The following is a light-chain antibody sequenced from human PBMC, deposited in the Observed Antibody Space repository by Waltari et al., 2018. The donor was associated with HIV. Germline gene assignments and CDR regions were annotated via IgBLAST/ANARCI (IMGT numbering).Light chain of an antibody. Sequence: QSVLTQPPSASLTPGPSVTISCSGSSSNVGGNGVSWYQHVPRTAPKLLMYGDEQRPSGVPARFSGSKSGTSASLAISGLQSEDEADYYCAAWDDSLSGWVFGGGTKVTVL. V-gene: IGLV1-44*01. CDR3: AAWDDSLSGWV. J-gene: IGLJ3*02. CDR2: GDE. CDR1: SSNVGGNG.